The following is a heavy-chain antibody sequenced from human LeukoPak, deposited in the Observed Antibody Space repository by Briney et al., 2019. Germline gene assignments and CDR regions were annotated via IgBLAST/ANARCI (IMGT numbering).Heavy chain of an antibody. CDR2: IYPADSDT. D-gene: IGHD5-24*01. CDR1: GYSSINAW. V-gene: IGHV5-51*01. CDR3: ARRKGGGYRSQFDY. Sequence: GESLKFSWKASGYSSINAWISWGRQMPGKGLEWMGNIYPADSDTRYSPSFQGQVTIAADKSISTAYLQWSSLKASDTAMYYCARRKGGGYRSQFDYCGQGALVTVSS. J-gene: IGHJ4*02.